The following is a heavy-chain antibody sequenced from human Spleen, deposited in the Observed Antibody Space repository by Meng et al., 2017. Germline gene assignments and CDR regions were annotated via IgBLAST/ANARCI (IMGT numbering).Heavy chain of an antibody. Sequence: QGQLMQSGAEVKKPGASVKVSCKASGYTFTDYYMHWVRQAPGQGLEWMGRINPNSGGANYAQKFQGRVTMTRDTSISTAYMELSRLRSDDTAVYYCARTENRQLWSPSRIDYWGQGTLVTVSS. D-gene: IGHD5-18*01. V-gene: IGHV1-2*06. CDR2: INPNSGGA. CDR1: GYTFTDYY. J-gene: IGHJ4*02. CDR3: ARTENRQLWSPSRIDY.